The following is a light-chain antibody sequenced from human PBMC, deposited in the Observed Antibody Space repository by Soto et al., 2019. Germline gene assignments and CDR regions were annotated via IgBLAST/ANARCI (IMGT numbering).Light chain of an antibody. Sequence: QSVLTQAPSASGTPGQRVTISCSGSSSNIERYYVSWYQHLPGTAPKLLIYRDNQRPSGVPDRFSGSKSGTSASLAISGLRSEDEADYYCAAWDGSLSGPVFGGGTTLTVL. CDR1: SSNIERYY. V-gene: IGLV1-47*01. CDR3: AAWDGSLSGPV. CDR2: RDN. J-gene: IGLJ2*01.